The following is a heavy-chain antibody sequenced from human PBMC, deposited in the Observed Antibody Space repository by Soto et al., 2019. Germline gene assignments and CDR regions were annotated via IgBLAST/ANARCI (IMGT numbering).Heavy chain of an antibody. CDR1: GFTFSNYP. J-gene: IGHJ4*02. Sequence: EVQVSESGGGLVQPGGSLRLSCATSGFTFSNYPMNWVRQAPGKGLEWVSGISAGGDRTYYADSVKGRFTIFGDNSKNSVSLRMNSLRVEDTAVYYCARRVWGQGTLVTVSS. V-gene: IGHV3-23*01. CDR2: ISAGGDRT. CDR3: ARRV.